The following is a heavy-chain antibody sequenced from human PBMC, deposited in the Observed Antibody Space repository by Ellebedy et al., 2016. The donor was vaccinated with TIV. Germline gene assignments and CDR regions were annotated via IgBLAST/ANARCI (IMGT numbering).Heavy chain of an antibody. Sequence: SCVISGDSVSTDIGWNWIRQSPSRGLEWLGRTYYRSKWNNDYAVSLKSRITINPDTSKNLFSLPLNSVTPEDTAVYYCARGWFGSGMGVWGQGTTVTVSS. CDR3: ARGWFGSGMGV. J-gene: IGHJ6*02. CDR1: GDSVSTDIG. CDR2: TYYRSKWNN. V-gene: IGHV6-1*01. D-gene: IGHD3-10*01.